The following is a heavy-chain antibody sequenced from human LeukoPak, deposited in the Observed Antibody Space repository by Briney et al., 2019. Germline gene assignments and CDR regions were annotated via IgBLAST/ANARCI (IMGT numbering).Heavy chain of an antibody. D-gene: IGHD4/OR15-4a*01. V-gene: IGHV2-5*01. J-gene: IGHJ1*01. CDR2: ISAKDDK. CDR1: GFSLSTRGAA. Sequence: SGPTLVKPSQTLTLTFTFSGFSLSTRGAAVGWIRQPPGKALMCHALISAKDDKRYTPSINSSLTITKDRSNSLAVLTMTNVDPVDTATYYCAHWVVSTGATLNFHHRVQGTLAAV. CDR3: AHWVVSTGATLNFHH.